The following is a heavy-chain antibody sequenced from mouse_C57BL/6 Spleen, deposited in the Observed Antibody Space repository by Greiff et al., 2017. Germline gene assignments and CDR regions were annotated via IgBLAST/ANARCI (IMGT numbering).Heavy chain of an antibody. Sequence: EVQLVESGPGLVKPSQSLSLTCSVTGYSITSGYYWNWIRQFPGNKLEWMGYISYDGSNNYNPSLKNRIPITRDTSKNQFFLKLNSVTTEDTATYYCARAPDGYVYFDYWGQGTTLTVSS. CDR3: ARAPDGYVYFDY. D-gene: IGHD2-3*01. J-gene: IGHJ2*01. V-gene: IGHV3-6*01. CDR2: ISYDGSN. CDR1: GYSITSGYY.